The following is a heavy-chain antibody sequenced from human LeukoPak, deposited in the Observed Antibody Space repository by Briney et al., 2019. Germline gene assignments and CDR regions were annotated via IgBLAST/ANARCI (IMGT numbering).Heavy chain of an antibody. Sequence: GGSLRLSCAASGFTDSSNYMNGVRQAPGKGLEWVSVIYTGGSTYYADSVKGRFTISRDNSRNTVYLQMNSLRAEGTAVYYCAGLYYYDSRGNAGEFWGQGTVVSV. D-gene: IGHD3-22*01. J-gene: IGHJ4*02. CDR2: IYTGGST. V-gene: IGHV3-53*01. CDR3: AGLYYYDSRGNAGEF. CDR1: GFTDSSNY.